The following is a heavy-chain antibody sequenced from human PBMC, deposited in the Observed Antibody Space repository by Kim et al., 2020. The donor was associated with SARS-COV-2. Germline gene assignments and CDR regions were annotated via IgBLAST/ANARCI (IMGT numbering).Heavy chain of an antibody. CDR2: ISGTGGST. J-gene: IGHJ5*01. V-gene: IGHV3-23*01. CDR3: ARHGYRSNWFDY. CDR1: GFTLNTYA. Sequence: GGSLRLSCAASGFTLNTYAMGWVRQAPGKGLEWVSTISGTGGSTYYADSVKGRFSISRDNSKNTLSLQMSSPRAEDTAIYYCARHGYRSNWFDYWGQGTLVTVSS. D-gene: IGHD6-13*01.